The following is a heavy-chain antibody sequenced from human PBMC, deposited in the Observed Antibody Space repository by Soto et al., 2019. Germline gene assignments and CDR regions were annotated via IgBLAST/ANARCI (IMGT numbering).Heavy chain of an antibody. Sequence: QVQLQESGPGLVKPSQTLSLTCTVSGGSISSGGYYWSWIRQHPGKGLEWIGYIYYSGSTYYNPSLKSRVTISVDPSKNQFPLKLSAVTAADTAVYYCARDSGDYYCYGIDVWGQGTTVTGSS. J-gene: IGHJ6*02. CDR2: IYYSGST. D-gene: IGHD4-17*01. V-gene: IGHV4-31*03. CDR3: ARDSGDYYCYGIDV. CDR1: GGSISSGGYY.